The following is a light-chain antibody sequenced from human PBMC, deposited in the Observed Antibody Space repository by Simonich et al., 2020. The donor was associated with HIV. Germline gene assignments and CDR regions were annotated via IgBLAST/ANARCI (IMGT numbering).Light chain of an antibody. Sequence: DIQMTQSPSSLSASVGDRVTITCRASQSINSDLNWYQQKPGKAPKLLIFTASSLQSWVPSRFSGSGSGTDFTLTISSLQPEDFATYSCQQSYSTPWTFGQGTKVEIK. CDR1: QSINSD. V-gene: IGKV1-39*01. CDR3: QQSYSTPWT. J-gene: IGKJ1*01. CDR2: TAS.